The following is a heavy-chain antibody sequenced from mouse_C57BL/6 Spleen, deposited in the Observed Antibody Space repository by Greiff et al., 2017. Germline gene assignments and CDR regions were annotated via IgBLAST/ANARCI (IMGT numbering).Heavy chain of an antibody. CDR3: ARENYGYDGGFAY. J-gene: IGHJ3*01. Sequence: QVQLQQPGAELVRPGTSVKLSCKASGYTFTSYWMHWVKQRPGQGLEWIGVIDPSDSYTNYNQKFKGKATLTVDTSSSTAYMQLSSLTSEDSAVYYCARENYGYDGGFAYWGQGTLVTVSA. CDR2: IDPSDSYT. V-gene: IGHV1-59*01. CDR1: GYTFTSYW. D-gene: IGHD2-2*01.